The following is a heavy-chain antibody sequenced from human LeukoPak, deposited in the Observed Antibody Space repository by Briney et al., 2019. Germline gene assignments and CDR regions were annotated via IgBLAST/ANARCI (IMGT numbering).Heavy chain of an antibody. J-gene: IGHJ5*02. Sequence: QPGGSLRLSCAASGFTFSSYWMHWVRQAPGKGLVWVSRINSDGSSTSYADSVKGRFTISRDNAKNTLYLQMNSLRAEDTAVYYCASRSRWFGDRPGFDPWGQGTLVTVSS. CDR2: INSDGSST. V-gene: IGHV3-74*01. D-gene: IGHD3-10*01. CDR3: ASRSRWFGDRPGFDP. CDR1: GFTFSSYW.